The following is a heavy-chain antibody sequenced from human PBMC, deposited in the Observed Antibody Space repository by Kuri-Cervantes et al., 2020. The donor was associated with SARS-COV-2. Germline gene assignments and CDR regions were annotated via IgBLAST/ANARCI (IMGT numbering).Heavy chain of an antibody. CDR1: GYTFTSYY. J-gene: IGHJ4*02. V-gene: IGHV1-2*02. CDR3: ARGGDIVVVPAAPRMNY. D-gene: IGHD2-2*01. CDR2: INPNSGGT. Sequence: ASVKVSCKASGYTFTSYYMHWVRQAPGQGLEWMGWINPNSGGTNYAQKFQGRVTMTRDTSISTAYMELSRLRSDDTAVYYCARGGDIVVVPAAPRMNYWGQGTLVTVSS.